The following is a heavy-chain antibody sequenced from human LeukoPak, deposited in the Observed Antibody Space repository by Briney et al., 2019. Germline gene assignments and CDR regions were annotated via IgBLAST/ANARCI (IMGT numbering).Heavy chain of an antibody. V-gene: IGHV4-39*01. CDR2: IFYTGST. CDR3: ATRRSGSHPYY. Sequence: SETLSLTCTVSGASVSSSSYYWEWIRQPPGKGLEWVGSIFYTGSTNYNPSLKSRVTMSVDTSKNQFSPRLSSVTATDTAVYYCATRRSGSHPYYWGQGTLVTVSS. CDR1: GASVSSSSYY. D-gene: IGHD1-26*01. J-gene: IGHJ4*02.